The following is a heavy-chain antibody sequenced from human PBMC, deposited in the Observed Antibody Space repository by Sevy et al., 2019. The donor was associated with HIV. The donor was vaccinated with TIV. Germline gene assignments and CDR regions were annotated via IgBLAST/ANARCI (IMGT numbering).Heavy chain of an antibody. D-gene: IGHD1-26*01. J-gene: IGHJ4*02. V-gene: IGHV3-48*03. CDR2: ISSDATSI. CDR3: ARDLPPSATIVPHFDY. CDR1: GFAFSSYD. Sequence: GGSLRLSCAASGFAFSSYDIRWVRQAPGKGLDWISFISSDATSINYADSVKGRFTISRDNAKTSLYLQMNSLRAEDTAVYYCARDLPPSATIVPHFDYWGQCALVTVSS.